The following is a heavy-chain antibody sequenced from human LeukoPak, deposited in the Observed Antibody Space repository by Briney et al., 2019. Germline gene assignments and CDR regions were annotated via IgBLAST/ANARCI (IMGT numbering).Heavy chain of an antibody. CDR1: GGSISSYY. V-gene: IGHV4-59*01. CDR2: IYYSGST. CDR3: AGHTAKDHLPERPSTVYYYYGMDV. D-gene: IGHD5-18*01. Sequence: SETLSLTCAVSGGSISSYYWSWIRQPPGKGLEWIGYIYYSGSTNYNPSLKSRVTISVDTSKNQFSLKLSSVTAADTAVYYCAGHTAKDHLPERPSTVYYYYGMDVWGQGTTVTVSS. J-gene: IGHJ6*02.